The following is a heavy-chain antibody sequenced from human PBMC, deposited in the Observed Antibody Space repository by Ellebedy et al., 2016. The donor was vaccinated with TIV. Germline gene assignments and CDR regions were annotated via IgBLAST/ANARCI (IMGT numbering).Heavy chain of an antibody. D-gene: IGHD5-18*01. CDR1: GYTFTSYG. CDR2: ISAYNGNT. V-gene: IGHV1-18*04. CDR3: ARVRGYSYVFDP. Sequence: AASVTVSCKASGYTFTSYGLSWVRQAPGQGLEWMGWISAYNGNTNYAQKLQGRVTMTTDTTTSTAYMELRSLISDDTAVYYCARVRGYSYVFDPWGQGTLVTVSS. J-gene: IGHJ5*02.